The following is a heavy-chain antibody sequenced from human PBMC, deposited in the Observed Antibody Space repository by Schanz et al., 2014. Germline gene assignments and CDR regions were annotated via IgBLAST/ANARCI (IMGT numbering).Heavy chain of an antibody. Sequence: QLQLVQSGPEVAEPGSSVKVSCKTSGGTFSNHGITWVRQAPGQGLEWMGRIHPNTGGTDFAQKFQGRVTMTRDTSFSTAYMDLNRLTSDDTAVYYCARGLVRYFDSWGQGTLVTVSS. CDR3: ARGLVRYFDS. D-gene: IGHD6-19*01. CDR1: GGTFSNHG. CDR2: IHPNTGGT. J-gene: IGHJ4*02. V-gene: IGHV1-2*06.